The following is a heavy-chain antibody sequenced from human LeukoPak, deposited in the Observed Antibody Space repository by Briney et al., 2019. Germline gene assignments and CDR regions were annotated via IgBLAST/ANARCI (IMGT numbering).Heavy chain of an antibody. CDR2: MIVSGTT. D-gene: IGHD6-25*01. CDR3: AKGSVGNADFAS. V-gene: IGHV3-23*01. CDR1: GFTFSSFS. Sequence: PGGSLRLSCAASGFTFSSFSMTWVRQAPGKGLEWVSSMIVSGTTYYADSVKGRFTISRDSFRGTLFLQVDSLRVEDTAVYFCAKGSVGNADFASWGQGALVTVSS. J-gene: IGHJ4*02.